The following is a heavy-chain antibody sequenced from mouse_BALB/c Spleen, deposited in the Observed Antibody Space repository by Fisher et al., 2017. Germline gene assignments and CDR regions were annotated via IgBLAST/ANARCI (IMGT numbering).Heavy chain of an antibody. D-gene: IGHD1-1*01. J-gene: IGHJ4*01. Sequence: KFKGKATLTVDTSSSTAYMQLSSLTSEDSAVYYCARGEFYGSSYYAMDYWGQGTSVTVSS. CDR3: ARGEFYGSSYYAMDY. V-gene: IGHV1-4*01.